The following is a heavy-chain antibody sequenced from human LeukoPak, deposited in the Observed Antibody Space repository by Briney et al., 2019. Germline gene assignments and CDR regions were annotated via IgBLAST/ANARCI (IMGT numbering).Heavy chain of an antibody. J-gene: IGHJ6*03. CDR2: ISWDGGST. CDR3: AKGAGYCSSTSCHNYYYYYMDV. Sequence: PGGSLRLSCAASGFTFSDYYMSWIRQAPGKGLEWVSLISWDGGSTYYADSVKGRFTISRDNSKNSLYLQMNSLRTEDTALYYCAKGAGYCSSTSCHNYYYYYMDVWGKGTTVTVSS. D-gene: IGHD2-2*01. V-gene: IGHV3-43*01. CDR1: GFTFSDYY.